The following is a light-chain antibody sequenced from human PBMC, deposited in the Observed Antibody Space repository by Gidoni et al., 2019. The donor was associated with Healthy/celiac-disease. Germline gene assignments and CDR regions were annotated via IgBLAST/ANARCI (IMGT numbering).Light chain of an antibody. CDR3: QQYDNLPIT. Sequence: DIQMTQSPSSLSASVGDRVTITCQASQDISNYLNWYQQKPGKAPKLLIYDASNLETGVPSRFSGSGSGTDFTFTISSLPPEDIATYYCQQYDNLPITFXXXTRLEIK. CDR2: DAS. V-gene: IGKV1-33*01. CDR1: QDISNY. J-gene: IGKJ5*01.